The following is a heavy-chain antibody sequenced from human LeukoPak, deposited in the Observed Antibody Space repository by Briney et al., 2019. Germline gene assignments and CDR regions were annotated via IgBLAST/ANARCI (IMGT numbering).Heavy chain of an antibody. CDR3: ARDQGGYSGSYLYYYYGMDV. Sequence: SQTLSLTCAISGDSVSSNSAAWNRIRQSPSRGLEWLGRTYYRSKWYNDYAVSVKSRITINPDTSKNQFSLQLNSVTPEDTAVYYCARDQGGYSGSYLYYYYGMDVWGQGTTVTVSS. CDR1: GDSVSSNSAA. V-gene: IGHV6-1*01. CDR2: TYYRSKWYN. J-gene: IGHJ6*02. D-gene: IGHD1-26*01.